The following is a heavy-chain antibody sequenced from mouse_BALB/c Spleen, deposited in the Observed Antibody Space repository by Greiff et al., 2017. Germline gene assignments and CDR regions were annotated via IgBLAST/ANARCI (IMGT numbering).Heavy chain of an antibody. CDR2: IRNKANGYTT. CDR3: ARDGNFYAMDY. V-gene: IGHV7-3*02. J-gene: IGHJ4*01. D-gene: IGHD2-1*01. Sequence: EVMLVESGGGLVQPGGSLRLSCATSGFTFTDYYMSWVRQPPGKALEWLGFIRNKANGYTTEYSASVKGRFTISRDNSQSILYLQMNTLRAEDSATYYCARDGNFYAMDYWGQGTSVTVSS. CDR1: GFTFTDYY.